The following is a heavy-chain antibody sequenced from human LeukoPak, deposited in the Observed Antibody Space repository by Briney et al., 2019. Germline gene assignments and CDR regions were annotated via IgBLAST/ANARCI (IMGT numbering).Heavy chain of an antibody. Sequence: PSETLSLTCTVSGGSISTYYWSWIRQPPGKGLEWIGCIYYSGSANYNPSLKSRVTISVDTSKNQFSLKLSSVTAADTALYYCARRSGPLLDSWSQGTLVTVSS. CDR2: IYYSGSA. V-gene: IGHV4-59*01. CDR1: GGSISTYY. J-gene: IGHJ4*02. D-gene: IGHD3-3*01. CDR3: ARRSGPLLDS.